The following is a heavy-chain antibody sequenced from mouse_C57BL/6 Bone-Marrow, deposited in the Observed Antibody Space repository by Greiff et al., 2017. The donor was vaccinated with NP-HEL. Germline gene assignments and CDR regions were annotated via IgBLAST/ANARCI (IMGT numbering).Heavy chain of an antibody. CDR2: IYPGDGDT. J-gene: IGHJ3*01. CDR1: VYEFSNYW. CDR3: ARGAY. V-gene: IGHV1-80*01. Sequence: QLTASGAELVQPGSSVKISCKASVYEFSNYWLTCVTHRPGKGLSWIGQIYPGDGDTNYNGKFKDKATLTADKSSSTAYMQLSRLTSEDSAVYFCARGAYWGQGTLVTVSA.